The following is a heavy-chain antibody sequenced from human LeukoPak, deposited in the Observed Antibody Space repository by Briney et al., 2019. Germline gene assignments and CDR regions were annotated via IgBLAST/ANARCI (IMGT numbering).Heavy chain of an antibody. CDR2: ISYDETNK. CDR3: ARDVYSGSNFGTKSLIDD. D-gene: IGHD1-26*01. CDR1: GFTFRSSA. V-gene: IGHV3-30*04. Sequence: GRSLRLSCAASGFTFRSSAMHWVRQAPGKGLEWVAVISYDETNKYYADSVQGRVSISRDNSKNTLYLQMNSLRVEDTAVYYCARDVYSGSNFGTKSLIDDWGQGTLVTVSS. J-gene: IGHJ4*02.